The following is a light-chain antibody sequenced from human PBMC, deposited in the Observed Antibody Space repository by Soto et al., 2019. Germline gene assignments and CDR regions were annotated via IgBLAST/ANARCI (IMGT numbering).Light chain of an antibody. CDR2: NAS. J-gene: IGKJ1*01. V-gene: IGKV3-20*01. Sequence: EIVLTQSPGTLSLSPGKRATLSCRASQNVGRNYLAWYQQKPGQAPRLLIYNASNRATGIPDRFSGSGSGTDFTLTISRLEPEDFAVYFCHQYAYSPWAFGQGTKVDIK. CDR3: HQYAYSPWA. CDR1: QNVGRNY.